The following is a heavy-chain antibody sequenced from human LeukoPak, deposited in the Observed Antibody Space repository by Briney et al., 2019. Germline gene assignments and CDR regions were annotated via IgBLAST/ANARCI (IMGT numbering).Heavy chain of an antibody. CDR2: IKSSIS. D-gene: IGHD3-10*01. CDR3: ARVPDWSYVPDN. CDR1: GASISSDRFY. V-gene: IGHV4-61*02. J-gene: IGHJ4*02. Sequence: SETLSLTCTVSGASISSDRFYWTWVRQPAGKQPEWIGRIKSSISNFNPSLKSRVNISVDTSTNQFSLKMSSLTAADTAVYYCARVPDWSYVPDNWGQGTLVTVSS.